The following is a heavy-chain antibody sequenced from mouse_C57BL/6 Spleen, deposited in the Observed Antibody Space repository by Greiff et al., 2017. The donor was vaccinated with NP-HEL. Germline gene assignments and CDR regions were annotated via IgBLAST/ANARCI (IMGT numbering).Heavy chain of an antibody. CDR3: TGHYYAMDY. V-gene: IGHV1-15*01. CDR2: IDPETGGT. Sequence: QVQLQQSGAELVRPGASVTLSCKASGYTFTDYEMHWVKQTPVHGLEWIGAIDPETGGTAYNQKFKGKAILTADKSSSTAYMELRSLTSEDAAVYYCTGHYYAMDYWGQGTSVTVSS. CDR1: GYTFTDYE. J-gene: IGHJ4*01.